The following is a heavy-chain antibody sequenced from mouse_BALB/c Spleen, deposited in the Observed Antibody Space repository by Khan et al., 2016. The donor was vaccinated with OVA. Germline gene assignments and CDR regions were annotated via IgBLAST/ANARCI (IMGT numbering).Heavy chain of an antibody. CDR1: GFSLTSYG. CDR3: VKQTDGTLYAMAY. CDR2: IWGDGSK. J-gene: IGHJ4*01. D-gene: IGHD2-1*01. V-gene: IGHV2-3*01. Sequence: QVQLKESGPALVAPSQSLSITCTVSGFSLTSYGVNWVRQPPGKGLEWLGVIWGDGSKNYHSVLISRLSISKDNSKSQVFLKLNSLQTDDTATYYSVKQTDGTLYAMAYWGQGTAVTVSA.